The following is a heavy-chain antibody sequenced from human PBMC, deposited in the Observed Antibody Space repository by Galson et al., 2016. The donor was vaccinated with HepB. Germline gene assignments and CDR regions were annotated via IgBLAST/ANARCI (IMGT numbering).Heavy chain of an antibody. Sequence: SVKVSCKASGNTFTGDYLHWVRQAPGQGLEWMGRVNPSSGSTIYAHNFQGRVTMTRDTSIGTAYMELSRLRSDDTAVYYCASSGHYSNLNYWGQGTLVTAS. V-gene: IGHV1-2*06. CDR2: VNPSSGST. CDR1: GNTFTGDY. CDR3: ASSGHYSNLNY. J-gene: IGHJ4*02. D-gene: IGHD3-22*01.